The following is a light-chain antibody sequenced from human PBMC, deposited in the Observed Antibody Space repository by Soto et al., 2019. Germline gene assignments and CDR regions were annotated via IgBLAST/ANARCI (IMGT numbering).Light chain of an antibody. J-gene: IGKJ2*01. CDR3: HHYGNSRFT. V-gene: IGKV3-20*01. Sequence: LTQSPGTLSLSPGERASLSYRASQTIYSTYLAWYQQKPGQAPRLLIYGSSIRATGVPDRFNGSGSGTDFTLTISRLEPEDFAVYHCHHYGNSRFTFGQGTKVDIK. CDR2: GSS. CDR1: QTIYSTY.